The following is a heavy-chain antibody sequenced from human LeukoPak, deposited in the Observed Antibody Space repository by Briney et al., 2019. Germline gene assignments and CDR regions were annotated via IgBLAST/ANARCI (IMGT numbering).Heavy chain of an antibody. J-gene: IGHJ5*02. CDR1: GYTFTGYY. CDR2: INPNSGGT. V-gene: IGHV1-2*02. Sequence: ASLKVSCKASGYTFTGYYMHWVRQAPGQGLEWMGWINPNSGGTNYAQKFQGRVTMTRDTSISTAYMELSSLRSEDTAVYYCARDRPITFGGVIAPWWFDPWGQGTLVTVSS. CDR3: ARDRPITFGGVIAPWWFDP. D-gene: IGHD3-16*02.